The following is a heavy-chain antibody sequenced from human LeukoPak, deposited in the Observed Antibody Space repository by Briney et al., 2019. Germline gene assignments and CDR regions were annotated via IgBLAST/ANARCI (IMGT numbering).Heavy chain of an antibody. CDR2: IYSNGIT. CDR1: GGSIFSYY. CDR3: ARRAYFDSSGYSPTSGYFDL. Sequence: SETLSLTCTVSGGSIFSYYWNWIRQSPGKGLEWLGYIYSNGITNYSPSIRSRGTISIATSKNQFSLRVASVTAADTAIYYCARRAYFDSSGYSPTSGYFDLWGRGTLVTVSS. D-gene: IGHD3-22*01. J-gene: IGHJ2*01. V-gene: IGHV4-4*08.